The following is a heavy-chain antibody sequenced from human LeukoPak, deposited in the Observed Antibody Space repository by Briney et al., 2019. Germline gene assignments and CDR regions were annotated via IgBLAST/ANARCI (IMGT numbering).Heavy chain of an antibody. D-gene: IGHD5-24*01. J-gene: IGHJ3*01. CDR1: GYSFTSYS. V-gene: IGHV5-51*01. Sequence: GEPLKTPCKSLGYSFTSYSIGWVRQIPGKGLGWMGILYPGDSDARYSPSFQGQVTVSADKSISTAYLKWSSQKALDTAMYFCARLGRRDGYNGGDHFDFWRQGTMLTVS. CDR3: ARLGRRDGYNGGDHFDF. CDR2: LYPGDSDA.